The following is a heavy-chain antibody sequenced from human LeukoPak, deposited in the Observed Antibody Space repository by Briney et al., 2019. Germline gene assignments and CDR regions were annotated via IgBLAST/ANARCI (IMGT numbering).Heavy chain of an antibody. V-gene: IGHV3-23*01. CDR3: ETYCYDSSGYYYTAPFDY. D-gene: IGHD3-22*01. CDR2: ISGSGGST. J-gene: IGHJ4*02. Sequence: GGSLRLSCAASGFTFSSYAMSWVRQAPGKGLEWVSAISGSGGSTYYADSVKGRFTISRDNSKNTLYLQMNSLRAEDTAVYYCETYCYDSSGYYYTAPFDYWGQGTLVTVSS. CDR1: GFTFSSYA.